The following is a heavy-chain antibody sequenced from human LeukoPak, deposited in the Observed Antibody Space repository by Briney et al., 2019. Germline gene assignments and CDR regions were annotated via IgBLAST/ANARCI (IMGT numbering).Heavy chain of an antibody. CDR3: AREWVWFGESRYFSY. J-gene: IGHJ4*02. Sequence: GSVKVSCKASGFTFTNYAMHWVRQAPGQRLEWMAWINADNGNTKYSPKFQSRVTITRDTSASTVYMELSSLTSEDTAVYYCAREWVWFGESRYFSYWGQGTLVTVSS. CDR1: GFTFTNYA. D-gene: IGHD3-10*01. CDR2: INADNGNT. V-gene: IGHV1-3*01.